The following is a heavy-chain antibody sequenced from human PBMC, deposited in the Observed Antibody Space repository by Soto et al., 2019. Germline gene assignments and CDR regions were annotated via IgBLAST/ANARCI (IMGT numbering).Heavy chain of an antibody. V-gene: IGHV2-5*02. D-gene: IGHD3-3*01. CDR1: GFSLSTSGVG. Sequence: QITLKESGPTLVKPTHTLTLTCTFSGFSLSTSGVGVGWIRQPPGKALAWLALIYWDGDKRYTPALTGRPTLTKETSETQVVLTTTNRATVAATTYSCTKTLRSPGAYYDLWIRYVASDFDSWGPG. CDR3: TKTLRSPGAYYDLWIRYVASDFDS. CDR2: IYWDGDK. J-gene: IGHJ4*02.